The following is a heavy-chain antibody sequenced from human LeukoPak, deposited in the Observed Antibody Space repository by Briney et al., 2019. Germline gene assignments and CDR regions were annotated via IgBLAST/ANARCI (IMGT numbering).Heavy chain of an antibody. J-gene: IGHJ4*02. V-gene: IGHV3-30*02. D-gene: IGHD3-3*01. CDR2: IRYDGSNK. CDR3: ARELINYDFSRRSRYFDY. CDR1: GFTFSSYG. Sequence: GGSLRLSCAASGFTFSSYGMHWVRQAPGKGLEWVAFIRYDGSNKYYADSVKGRFTISRDNSKNTLYLQMNSLRAEDTAVYYCARELINYDFSRRSRYFDYWGQGTLVTVSS.